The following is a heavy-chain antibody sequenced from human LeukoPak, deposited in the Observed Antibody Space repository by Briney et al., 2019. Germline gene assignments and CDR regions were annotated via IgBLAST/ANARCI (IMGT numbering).Heavy chain of an antibody. CDR1: GYTFTSYG. J-gene: IGHJ4*02. CDR3: ARVGRGYYYSIDY. V-gene: IGHV1-8*02. Sequence: ASVKVSCKASGYTFTSYGISWVRQATGQGLEWMGWMNPNSGNTGYAQKFQGRVTMTRNTSISTAYMELSSLRSEDTAVYYCARVGRGYYYSIDYWGQGTLVTVSS. CDR2: MNPNSGNT. D-gene: IGHD3-22*01.